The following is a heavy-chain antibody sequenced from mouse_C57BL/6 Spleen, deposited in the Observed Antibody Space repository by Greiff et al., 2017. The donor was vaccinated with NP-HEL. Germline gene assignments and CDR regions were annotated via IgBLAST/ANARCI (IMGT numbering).Heavy chain of an antibody. CDR1: GYTFTSYW. Sequence: VQLQQPGAELVKPGASVKLSCKASGYTFTSYWMHWVKQRPGQGLEWIGMIHPNSGSTNYNEKFKSKATLTVDKSSSTAYMQLSSLTSEDSAVYYCARRTGIITTVVASYFDYWGQGTTLTVSS. D-gene: IGHD1-1*01. CDR2: IHPNSGST. CDR3: ARRTGIITTVVASYFDY. V-gene: IGHV1-64*01. J-gene: IGHJ2*01.